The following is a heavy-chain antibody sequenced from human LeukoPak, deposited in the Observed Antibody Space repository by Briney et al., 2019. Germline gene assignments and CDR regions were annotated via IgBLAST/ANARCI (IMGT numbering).Heavy chain of an antibody. CDR2: IYYSGKT. Sequence: KPSETLSLTCTVSGDSISSGGYYWSWTRQHPERGLVWIGHIYYSGKTYYNPSLKSRVTISLDTSKNQFSLKLTSVTAADTAVYYCARESHPYYYMDVWGKGTTVTVS. J-gene: IGHJ6*03. CDR1: GDSISSGGYY. CDR3: ARESHPYYYMDV. V-gene: IGHV4-31*03.